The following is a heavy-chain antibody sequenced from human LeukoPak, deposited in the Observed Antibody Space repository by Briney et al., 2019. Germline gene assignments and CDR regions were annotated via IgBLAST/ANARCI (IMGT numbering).Heavy chain of an antibody. V-gene: IGHV1-69*13. CDR1: GGTFSSYA. CDR3: ARDLEPAASLYYYYGMDV. CDR2: IIPIFGTA. J-gene: IGHJ6*02. D-gene: IGHD2-2*01. Sequence: PWASVKVSCKASGGTFSSYAISWVRQAPGQGLEWMGGIIPIFGTANYAQKFQGRVTITADESTSTAYMELSSLRSEDTAVYYCARDLEPAASLYYYYGMDVWGQGTTVTVSS.